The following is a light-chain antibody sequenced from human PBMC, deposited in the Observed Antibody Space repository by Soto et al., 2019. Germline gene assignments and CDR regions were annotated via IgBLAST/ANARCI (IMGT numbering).Light chain of an antibody. CDR2: GNN. V-gene: IGLV1-40*01. CDR1: SSNIGAGYD. Sequence: QSAVTQPPSVSGAPGQRVTISCTGSSSNIGAGYDVHWYQQFPGTAPKLLIYGNNNRPSGVPDRFSGSKSGTSASLAITGLQAEDEADYYCPSFDTRLNAVVFGGGTKVTVL. CDR3: PSFDTRLNAVV. J-gene: IGLJ2*01.